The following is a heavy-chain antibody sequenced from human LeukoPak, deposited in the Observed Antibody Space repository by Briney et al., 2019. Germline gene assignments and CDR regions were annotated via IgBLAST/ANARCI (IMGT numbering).Heavy chain of an antibody. V-gene: IGHV4-59*01. CDR1: AASMTGYV. CDR3: ATDRRGTFYTFDL. D-gene: IGHD2/OR15-2a*01. CDR2: VSHTGAT. J-gene: IGHJ3*01. Sequence: SETLSLTCSVSAASMTGYVWNWVRQAPEKGLEWIGYVSHTGATTSNPTLKNRVSITIDTSKSQICLTMTSVTAVDSVFYYCATDRRGTFYTFDLWGPGAIVSVS.